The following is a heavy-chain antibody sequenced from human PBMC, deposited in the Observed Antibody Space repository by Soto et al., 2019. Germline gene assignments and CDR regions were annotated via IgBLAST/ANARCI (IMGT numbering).Heavy chain of an antibody. CDR1: GYSFTGYN. CDR2: INPNSGGA. J-gene: IGHJ1*01. V-gene: IGHV1-2*02. D-gene: IGHD6-6*01. Sequence: QVLLVQSGAEGKKPGASVKVSCKASGYSFTGYNMHWVRQAPGQGLEWMGWINPNSGGANYAQKFQDRVTMTRDTSITTAYVELSRLTSGDTAVYYCAREGGRSSEYFQHWGQGTLVTVSS. CDR3: AREGGRSSEYFQH.